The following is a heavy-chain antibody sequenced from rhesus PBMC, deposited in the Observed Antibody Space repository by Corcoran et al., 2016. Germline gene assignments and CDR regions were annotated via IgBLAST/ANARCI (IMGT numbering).Heavy chain of an antibody. CDR1: GFTCSSYG. CDR3: TRDLRIAAAGLDY. D-gene: IGHD6-25*01. Sequence: DVQLVGSGGGLVKPGGSLRLSGVASGFTCSSYGMHWVRQAPGKGLEWVSVISESGGTIYYADSVKGRITISRDNAKNSLFLQMNSLRAEDTAVYYCTRDLRIAAAGLDYWGQGVLVTVSS. CDR2: ISESGGTI. J-gene: IGHJ4*01. V-gene: IGHV3S26*01.